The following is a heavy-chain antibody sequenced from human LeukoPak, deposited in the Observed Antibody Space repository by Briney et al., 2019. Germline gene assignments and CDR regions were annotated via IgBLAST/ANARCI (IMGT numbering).Heavy chain of an antibody. Sequence: GGSLRLSCAASGFTFSSYSMNWVRQAPGKGLEWVSSISSSSSYIYYADSVKGRFTTSRDNAKNSLYLQMNSLRAEDTAVYYCARLDPQGFGMDVWGQGTTVTVSS. D-gene: IGHD3/OR15-3a*01. CDR1: GFTFSSYS. V-gene: IGHV3-21*01. CDR2: ISSSSSYI. CDR3: ARLDPQGFGMDV. J-gene: IGHJ6*02.